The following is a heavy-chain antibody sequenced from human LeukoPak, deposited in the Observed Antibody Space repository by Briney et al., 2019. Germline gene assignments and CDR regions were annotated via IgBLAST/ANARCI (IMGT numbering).Heavy chain of an antibody. Sequence: GGSLRLSCAASGFTFSSYAMHWVRQAPGKGLEWVAVISYDGSNKYYADSVRGRFTISRDNAKNSLYLQMNSLRAEDTAVYYCAREGGITIFGVGYYMDVWGKGTTVTVSS. V-gene: IGHV3-30-3*01. CDR1: GFTFSSYA. J-gene: IGHJ6*03. CDR3: AREGGITIFGVGYYMDV. D-gene: IGHD3-3*01. CDR2: ISYDGSNK.